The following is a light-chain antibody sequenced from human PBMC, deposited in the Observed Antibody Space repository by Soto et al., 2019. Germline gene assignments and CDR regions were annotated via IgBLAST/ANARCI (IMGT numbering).Light chain of an antibody. CDR2: EAS. J-gene: IGKJ4*01. CDR3: QQYNSYSQET. Sequence: DIQMTQSPSTLSASVGDRVTITCRASQSISSWLAWYQQKPGQAPKLLIYEASSLQSGVPSRFSGSGSGTVFTLTISSLQPDDFATYYCQQYNSYSQETCGGGTKVEIK. CDR1: QSISSW. V-gene: IGKV1-5*03.